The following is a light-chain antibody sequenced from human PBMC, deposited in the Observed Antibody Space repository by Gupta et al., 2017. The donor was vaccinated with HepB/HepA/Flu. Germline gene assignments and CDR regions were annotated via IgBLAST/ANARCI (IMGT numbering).Light chain of an antibody. CDR2: GAS. CDR3: QQCESAPIT. CDR1: QSVSSSY. V-gene: IGKV3-20*01. Sequence: VMPQSPGTLSLSPEERATLSCRASQSVSSSYLAWYQQKPGQAPMLLIYGASSRATGIPDSFSGSGSGTDFTLTISRLEPEDVAVYYCQQCESAPITFGQGTRLEIK. J-gene: IGKJ5*01.